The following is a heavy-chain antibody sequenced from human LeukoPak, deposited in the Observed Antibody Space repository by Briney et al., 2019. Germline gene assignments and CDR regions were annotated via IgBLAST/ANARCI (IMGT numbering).Heavy chain of an antibody. V-gene: IGHV3-74*01. Sequence: AGGSLRLSCAASGFTFTTYWMHWVRQAPGKGLVWVSHINSDGSITSYADSVKGRFTICRDNAENTLYLQMNSLRAEDTAVYYCARDAVDTANAVWGQGTTVTVSS. D-gene: IGHD5-18*01. J-gene: IGHJ6*02. CDR1: GFTFTTYW. CDR2: INSDGSIT. CDR3: ARDAVDTANAV.